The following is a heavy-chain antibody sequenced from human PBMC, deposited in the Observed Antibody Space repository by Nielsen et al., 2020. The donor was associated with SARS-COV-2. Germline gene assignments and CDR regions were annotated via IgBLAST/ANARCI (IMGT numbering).Heavy chain of an antibody. CDR3: ARAGVYDILTGYTYYFYY. J-gene: IGHJ4*02. V-gene: IGHV3-21*01. CDR2: ITGNSRFI. D-gene: IGHD3-9*01. Sequence: WIRQPPGKGLEWVSSITGNSRFIYYTDSVKGRFTISRDNAKNSLYLQMNSLRAEDTAVYYCARAGVYDILTGYTYYFYYWGQGTLVTVSS.